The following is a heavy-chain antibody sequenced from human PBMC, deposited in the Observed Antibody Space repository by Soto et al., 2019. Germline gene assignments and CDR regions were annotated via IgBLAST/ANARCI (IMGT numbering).Heavy chain of an antibody. V-gene: IGHV4-34*01. CDR1: GGSFSGYY. CDR3: ARGGNYYGMDV. J-gene: IGHJ6*02. D-gene: IGHD3-10*01. CDR2: IYHSGST. Sequence: PSETLSLTCAVYGGSFSGYYWSWIRQPPGKGLEWIGYIYHSGSTYYNPSLKSRVTISVDRSKNQFSLKLSSVTAADTAVYYCARGGNYYGMDVWGQGTTVTVSS.